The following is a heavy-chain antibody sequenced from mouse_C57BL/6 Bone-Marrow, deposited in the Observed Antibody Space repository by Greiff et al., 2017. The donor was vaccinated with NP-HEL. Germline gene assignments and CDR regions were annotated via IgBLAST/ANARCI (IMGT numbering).Heavy chain of an antibody. V-gene: IGHV1-82*01. CDR1: GYAFSSSW. CDR2: INPGDGDT. J-gene: IGHJ3*01. CDR3: AGWGVPFAY. Sequence: QVQLQQSGPELVKPGASVKISCKASGYAFSSSWMHWVKQRPGKGLEWIGRINPGDGDTNYNGKFKGKATLTADKSSSAAYMQLSSLTSEDSAVYFCAGWGVPFAYWGQGTLVTVSA.